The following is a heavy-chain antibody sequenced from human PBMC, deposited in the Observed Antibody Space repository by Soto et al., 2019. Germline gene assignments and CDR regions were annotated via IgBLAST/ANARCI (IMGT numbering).Heavy chain of an antibody. CDR2: IIPIFGTA. CDR1: GGTFSSYA. J-gene: IGHJ6*02. V-gene: IGHV1-69*06. D-gene: IGHD1-7*01. CDR3: ARDPGITGTTGYYYYGMDV. Sequence: SVKVSGKASGGTFSSYAISWVRQAPGQGLEWMGGIIPIFGTANYAQKFQGRVTITADKSTSTAYMELSSLRSEDTAVYYCARDPGITGTTGYYYYGMDVWGQGTTVT.